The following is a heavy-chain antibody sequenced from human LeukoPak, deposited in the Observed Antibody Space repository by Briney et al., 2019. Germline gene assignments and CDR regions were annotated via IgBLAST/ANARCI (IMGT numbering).Heavy chain of an antibody. CDR1: GFSFSNAW. CDR2: ISSSGSTI. V-gene: IGHV3-48*04. D-gene: IGHD3-10*02. J-gene: IGHJ6*04. Sequence: GGSLRLSCAASGFSFSNAWMTWVRQAPGRGLEWVSYISSSGSTIYYADSVKGRFTISRDNAKNSLYLQMNSLRAEDTAVYYCAELGITMIGGVWGKGTTVTISS. CDR3: AELGITMIGGV.